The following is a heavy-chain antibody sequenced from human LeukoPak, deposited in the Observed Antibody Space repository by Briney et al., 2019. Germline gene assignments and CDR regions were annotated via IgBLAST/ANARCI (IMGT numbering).Heavy chain of an antibody. CDR2: ISSSGSTI. J-gene: IGHJ5*02. Sequence: PGGSLRLSCAASGFTFSDYYMNWIRQAPGKGLEWVSYISSSGSTIYYADSVKGRFTISRDNAKNSLYLQMNSLRAEDTAVYYCARDSIGVVIFRKYNWFDPWGQGTQVTVSS. D-gene: IGHD3-3*01. CDR1: GFTFSDYY. CDR3: ARDSIGVVIFRKYNWFDP. V-gene: IGHV3-11*04.